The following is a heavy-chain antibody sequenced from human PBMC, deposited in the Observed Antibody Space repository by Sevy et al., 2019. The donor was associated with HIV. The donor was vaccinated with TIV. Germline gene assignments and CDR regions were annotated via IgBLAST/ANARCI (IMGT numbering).Heavy chain of an antibody. V-gene: IGHV1-46*01. CDR2: INPSGGST. Sequence: ASVKVSCKASGYTFTSYYMHWVRQAPGQGLEWMGIINPSGGSTSYAQKFQGRVTMTRDTSTSTVYMELSSLRSEEMAGYYCARDLYDSSGYYSNDAFDIWGQGTMVTVSS. J-gene: IGHJ3*02. D-gene: IGHD3-22*01. CDR1: GYTFTSYY. CDR3: ARDLYDSSGYYSNDAFDI.